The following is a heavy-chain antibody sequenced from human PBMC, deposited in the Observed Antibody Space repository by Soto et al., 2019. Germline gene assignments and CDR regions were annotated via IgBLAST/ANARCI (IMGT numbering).Heavy chain of an antibody. CDR3: AREYYDILTGYYWSSDY. J-gene: IGHJ4*02. D-gene: IGHD3-9*01. CDR2: IYYSGST. V-gene: IGHV4-59*01. CDR1: GGSISSYY. Sequence: SETLSLTCTVSGGSISSYYWSWIRQPPGKGLEWIGYIYYSGSTNYNPSLKSRVTISVDTSKNQFSLKLSSVTAADTAVYYCAREYYDILTGYYWSSDYWGQGTLVTVSS.